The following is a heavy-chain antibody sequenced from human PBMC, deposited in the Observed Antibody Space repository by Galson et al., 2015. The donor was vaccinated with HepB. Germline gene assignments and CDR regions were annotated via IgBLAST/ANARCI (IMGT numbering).Heavy chain of an antibody. CDR2: INAGNGNT. Sequence: SVKVSCKASGYTFTSYAMHWVRQAPGQRLEWMGWINAGNGNTEYSQKFQGRVTITRDTSASTAYMELSSLRSEDTAVYYCARDGAGVVVIAEYFQHWGQGTLVTVSS. CDR3: ARDGAGVVVIAEYFQH. CDR1: GYTFTSYA. V-gene: IGHV1-3*01. D-gene: IGHD3-22*01. J-gene: IGHJ1*01.